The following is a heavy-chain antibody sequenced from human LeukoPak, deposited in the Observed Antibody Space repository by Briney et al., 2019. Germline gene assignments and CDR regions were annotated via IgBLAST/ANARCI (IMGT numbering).Heavy chain of an antibody. V-gene: IGHV4-4*02. Sequence: SGTLSLTCGVSGGSISGTNWWSWGRQPPGQGREWIGEISLAGQTNYNPSLNGRVTMSLDKSSNQLSLHLTSVTAADTATYFCSRESGPFCPFGYWGQGTLVIVSS. CDR3: SRESGPFCPFGY. CDR2: ISLAGQT. CDR1: GGSISGTNW. D-gene: IGHD1-26*01. J-gene: IGHJ4*02.